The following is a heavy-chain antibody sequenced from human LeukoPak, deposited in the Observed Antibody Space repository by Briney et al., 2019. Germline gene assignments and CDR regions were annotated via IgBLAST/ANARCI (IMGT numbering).Heavy chain of an antibody. CDR2: IIPIFGTA. J-gene: IGHJ6*02. D-gene: IGHD2-8*01. CDR1: GGTFSSYA. CDR3: TLFYCTNGVCYKDYYYGMDV. V-gene: IGHV1-69*13. Sequence: SVKVYCKASGGTFSSYAISWVRQAPGQGLEWMGGIIPIFGTANYAQKFQGRVTITADESTSTAYMELSSLRSEDTAVYYCTLFYCTNGVCYKDYYYGMDVWGQGTTVTVSS.